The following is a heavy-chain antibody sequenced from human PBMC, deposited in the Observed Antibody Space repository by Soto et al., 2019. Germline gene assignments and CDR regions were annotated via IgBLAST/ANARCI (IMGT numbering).Heavy chain of an antibody. J-gene: IGHJ4*02. CDR1: GFTFSDYA. CDR3: ARVYGEYAPDH. D-gene: IGHD4-17*01. Sequence: QVQLVESGGGVVQPGRSLRVSCTASGFTFSDYAMHWVRQAPGKGLEWVALIWYDGSKIYYADSVKGRFTISRDNSKNTVYLQVNSLRAEDTAVYYCARVYGEYAPDHWGQGTLVTVSS. CDR2: IWYDGSKI. V-gene: IGHV3-33*01.